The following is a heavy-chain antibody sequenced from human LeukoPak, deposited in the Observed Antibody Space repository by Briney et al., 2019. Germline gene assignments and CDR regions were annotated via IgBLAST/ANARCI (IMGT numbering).Heavy chain of an antibody. CDR2: MNPSGGST. CDR3: ARDGLTTVTKSWFDP. CDR1: VSTSTSYY. V-gene: IGHV1-46*01. J-gene: IGHJ5*02. Sequence: ASVKVSFKASVSTSTSYYMHWVRQAPGQGLEWMGIMNPSGGSTSYAQKYQGSVTMTSDTSTRTVYMELSSLRSEDTAVYYCARDGLTTVTKSWFDPWGQGTLVTVSS. D-gene: IGHD4-17*01.